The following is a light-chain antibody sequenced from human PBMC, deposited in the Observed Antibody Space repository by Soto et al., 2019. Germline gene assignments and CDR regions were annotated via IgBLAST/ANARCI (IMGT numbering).Light chain of an antibody. V-gene: IGLV1-44*01. CDR2: NNN. CDR1: SSNIGPNA. Sequence: QSVLTQPPSASGTPGQKVTISCSGSSSNIGPNAVNWYQQLPGTAPKLLLYNNNQRPSGVSDRFSGSKSGTSASLAISGLQSDDEADYHCAAWDDSLNGLVFVTGTKVTVL. CDR3: AAWDDSLNGLV. J-gene: IGLJ1*01.